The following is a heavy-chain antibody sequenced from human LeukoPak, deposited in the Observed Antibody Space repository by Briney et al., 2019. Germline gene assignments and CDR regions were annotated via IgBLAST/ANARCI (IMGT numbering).Heavy chain of an antibody. V-gene: IGHV3-23*01. D-gene: IGHD3-22*01. CDR3: AKVSSSGYYYDEPWDY. J-gene: IGHJ4*02. CDR2: ISGSGGST. Sequence: GGSLRLSCAASGFTFSSYAMSWVRQAPGKGLEWVSAISGSGGSTYYADSVKGRFTISRDNSKNTLYLQMNSLRAEDTAVYYCAKVSSSGYYYDEPWDYWGQGTLVTVSS. CDR1: GFTFSSYA.